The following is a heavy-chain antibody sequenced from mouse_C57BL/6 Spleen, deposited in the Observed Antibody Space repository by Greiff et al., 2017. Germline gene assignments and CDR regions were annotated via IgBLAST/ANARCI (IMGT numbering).Heavy chain of an antibody. D-gene: IGHD2-3*01. CDR2: IYPSDGST. V-gene: IGHV1-85*01. CDR3: VYDGYFDWYFDV. J-gene: IGHJ1*03. Sequence: QVQLQQSGPELVKPGASVKLSCKASGYTFTSYDINWVKQRPGQGLEWIGWIYPSDGSTKYNEKFKGKATLTVDTSSSTAYMELHSLTSEDSAVYFCVYDGYFDWYFDVWGTGTTVTVSS. CDR1: GYTFTSYD.